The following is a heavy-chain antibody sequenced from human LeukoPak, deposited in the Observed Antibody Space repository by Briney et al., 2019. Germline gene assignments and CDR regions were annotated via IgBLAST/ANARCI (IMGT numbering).Heavy chain of an antibody. V-gene: IGHV4-34*01. CDR3: AAGDYLGY. CDR1: GGSFSGYY. Sequence: SSETLSLTCAVYGGSFSGYYWSWIRQPPGKGLEWIGEINHSGSTSYNPSLKSRVTISVDRSKNQFSLKLSSVTAADTAVYYCAAGDYLGYWGQGTLVTVSS. CDR2: INHSGST. J-gene: IGHJ4*02.